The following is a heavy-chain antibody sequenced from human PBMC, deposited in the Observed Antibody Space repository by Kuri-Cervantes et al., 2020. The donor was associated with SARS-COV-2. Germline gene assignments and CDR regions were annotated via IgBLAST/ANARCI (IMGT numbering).Heavy chain of an antibody. D-gene: IGHD3-3*01. CDR3: ARDLFGNFWSGSSLSPLRDY. J-gene: IGHJ4*02. CDR1: GFTFSGHW. Sequence: LSLTCAASGFTFSGHWIHWVRQAPGKGLVWVSRINPDGSYTNNADSVKGRFTLSRDNAKNMLFLQMNSLRAEDTAVYYCARDLFGNFWSGSSLSPLRDYWGQGTLVTVSS. V-gene: IGHV3-74*01. CDR2: INPDGSYT.